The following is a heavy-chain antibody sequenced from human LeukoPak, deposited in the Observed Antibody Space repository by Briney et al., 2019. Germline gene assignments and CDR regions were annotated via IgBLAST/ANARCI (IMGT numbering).Heavy chain of an antibody. CDR1: GYTFTSYG. CDR2: ISAYNGNT. Sequence: ASVKVSCKASGYTFTSYGISWVRQAPGQGLEWMGWISAYNGNTIYAQKLQGRVTMTTDTSTSTAYMELRSLRSDDTAVYYCARDNWAYYYDSSGRADYWGQGTLVTVSS. D-gene: IGHD3-22*01. CDR3: ARDNWAYYYDSSGRADY. V-gene: IGHV1-18*01. J-gene: IGHJ4*02.